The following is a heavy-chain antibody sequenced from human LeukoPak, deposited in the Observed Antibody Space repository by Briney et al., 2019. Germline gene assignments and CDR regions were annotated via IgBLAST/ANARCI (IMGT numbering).Heavy chain of an antibody. V-gene: IGHV5-51*01. D-gene: IGHD6-13*01. CDR1: EYSFTTYW. Sequence: GESLKISWKGSEYSFTTYWIGWVRQMPGKGLEWIGIIYPGDSDTRYSPSFQGHVIISADKSISTAYLQWSSLRASDTAMYYCARGKVAAVGVKYTWFDPWGQGTLVTVSS. CDR2: IYPGDSDT. CDR3: ARGKVAAVGVKYTWFDP. J-gene: IGHJ5*02.